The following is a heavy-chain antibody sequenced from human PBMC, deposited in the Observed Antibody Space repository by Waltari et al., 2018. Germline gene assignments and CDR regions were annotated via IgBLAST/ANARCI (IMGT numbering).Heavy chain of an antibody. J-gene: IGHJ3*02. V-gene: IGHV1-69*04. Sequence: QVQLVQSGAEVKKPGSSVKVSCKASGGTISSYAISWVRQAPGEGLGWRGGIIRVLGIANYEQKFQGRGTITADESTSTAYMELSSLRSEDTAVYYCARDLPSGWVAFDIWGQGTMVTVSS. CDR3: ARDLPSGWVAFDI. CDR2: IIRVLGIA. D-gene: IGHD6-19*01. CDR1: GGTISSYA.